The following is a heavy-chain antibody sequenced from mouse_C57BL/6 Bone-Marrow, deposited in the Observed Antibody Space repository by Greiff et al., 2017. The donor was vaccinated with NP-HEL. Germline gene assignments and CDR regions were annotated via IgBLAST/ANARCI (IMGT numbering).Heavy chain of an antibody. CDR3: ANRGHYDYGGCYFDY. Sequence: VNVVESGAELARPGASVKLSCKASGYTFTSYGISWVKQRTGQGLEWIGEIYPRSGNTYYNEKFKGKATLTADKSSSTAYMELRSLTSEDSAVYFCANRGHYDYGGCYFDYWGQGTTLTVSS. CDR2: IYPRSGNT. J-gene: IGHJ2*01. CDR1: GYTFTSYG. D-gene: IGHD2-4*01. V-gene: IGHV1-81*01.